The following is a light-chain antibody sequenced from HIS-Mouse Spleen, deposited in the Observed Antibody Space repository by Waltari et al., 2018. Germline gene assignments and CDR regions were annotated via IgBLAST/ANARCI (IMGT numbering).Light chain of an antibody. J-gene: IGLJ2*01. Sequence: SYELTQPPSVSVSPGQTASITCSGEKLGDKYACGYQQKPGHSPLLVIYQDSKRPSGIPERFSGSNSGNTATLTIGGTQAMDEADYYCQAWDSSYSVFGGGTKLTVL. CDR3: QAWDSSYSV. CDR2: QDS. CDR1: KLGDKY. V-gene: IGLV3-1*01.